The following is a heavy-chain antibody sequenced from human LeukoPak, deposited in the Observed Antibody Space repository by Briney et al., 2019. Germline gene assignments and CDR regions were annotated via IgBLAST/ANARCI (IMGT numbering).Heavy chain of an antibody. V-gene: IGHV1-46*01. CDR3: AKEYLIWFGDFDAFDI. CDR2: IHPSGGST. D-gene: IGHD3-10*01. CDR1: GYTFTNYY. J-gene: IGHJ3*02. Sequence: ASVKVSCKASGYTFTNYYIHWVRQAPGQGLEWMGLIHPSGGSTSYAQKFQGRVTMTRDTSTSTVYMELSNLRAEDTAVYYCAKEYLIWFGDFDAFDIWGQGTMVTVSS.